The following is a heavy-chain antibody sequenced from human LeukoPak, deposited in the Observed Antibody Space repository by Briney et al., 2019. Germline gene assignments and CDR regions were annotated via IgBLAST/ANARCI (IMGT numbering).Heavy chain of an antibody. V-gene: IGHV3-30*02. CDR1: GFTFSSYG. CDR2: IRYDGSNK. CDR3: ARDPSRMSQGGYNWFDP. J-gene: IGHJ5*02. Sequence: GGSLRLSCAASGFTFSSYGMHWVRQAPGKGLEWVAFIRYDGSNKYYADSVKGRFTISRDNAKNSLYLQMNSLRAEDTAVYYCARDPSRMSQGGYNWFDPWGQGTLVTVSS. D-gene: IGHD2/OR15-2a*01.